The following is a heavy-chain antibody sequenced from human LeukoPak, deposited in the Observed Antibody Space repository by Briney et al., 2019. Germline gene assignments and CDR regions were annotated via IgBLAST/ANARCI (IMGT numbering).Heavy chain of an antibody. Sequence: GGSLRLSCEGSGFTFSNYWMGWVRQAPGKGLQWVANIRTDGSEKYYVDSVKGRFTISRDNAKNSLYLQMNSLRAEDTAVYYCARGRGSGAAAGPLDYWGQGTLVTVSS. CDR2: IRTDGSEK. D-gene: IGHD6-13*01. V-gene: IGHV3-7*01. CDR3: ARGRGSGAAAGPLDY. J-gene: IGHJ4*02. CDR1: GFTFSNYW.